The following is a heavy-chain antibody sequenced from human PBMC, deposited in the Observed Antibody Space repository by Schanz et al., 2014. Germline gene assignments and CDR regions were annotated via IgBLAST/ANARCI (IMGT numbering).Heavy chain of an antibody. CDR1: GFIFGSSV. J-gene: IGHJ4*02. V-gene: IGHV3-23*01. Sequence: EVQLLESGGGLIQPGGSLRLSCAASGFIFGSSVMAWVRQAPGKGLEWVSGISGSGGSTYYADSVKGRFTISRDNSKNTLYLQMNNLRAEDTAVYYCVRVSFADPRLYRGMDRDIDYWGQGTLVTVSS. D-gene: IGHD5-18*01. CDR3: VRVSFADPRLYRGMDRDIDY. CDR2: ISGSGGST.